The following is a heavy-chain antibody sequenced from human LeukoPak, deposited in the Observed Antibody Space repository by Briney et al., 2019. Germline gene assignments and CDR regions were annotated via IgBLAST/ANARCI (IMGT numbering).Heavy chain of an antibody. CDR1: GGSISSSNYY. V-gene: IGHV4-39*07. CDR3: AREGSDYYGSGSYYRSYYYYMDV. Sequence: SETLSLTCTVSGGSISSSNYYWGWIRQPPGKGLEWIGRIYTSGSTNYNPSLKSRVTMSVDTSKNQFSLKLSSVTAADTAVYYCAREGSDYYGSGSYYRSYYYYMDVWGKGTTVTISS. J-gene: IGHJ6*03. D-gene: IGHD3-10*01. CDR2: IYTSGST.